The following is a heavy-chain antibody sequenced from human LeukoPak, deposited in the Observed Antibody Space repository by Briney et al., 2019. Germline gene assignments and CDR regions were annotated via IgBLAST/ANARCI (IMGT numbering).Heavy chain of an antibody. CDR3: ARGDLSGYLDY. Sequence: PGGSLRLSCAASGFTFSSYGMHWVRQAPGKGLEWVAVIWYDGSNKYYADSVKGRFTISRDNSKNTLYLQMNSLRAEDTAVYYCARGDLSGYLDYWGQGTLVTVSS. CDR1: GFTFSSYG. D-gene: IGHD3-22*01. V-gene: IGHV3-33*01. CDR2: IWYDGSNK. J-gene: IGHJ4*02.